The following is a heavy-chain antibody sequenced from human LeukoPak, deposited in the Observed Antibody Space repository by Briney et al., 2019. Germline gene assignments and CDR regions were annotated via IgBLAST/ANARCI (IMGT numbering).Heavy chain of an antibody. Sequence: PSETLSLTCAVSGASITSHPWNWVRQPPGKGLEWIGEMYNSGTSTFKPSLRSRVIMFFDESKNHFSLNLNSVTAADTAVYYCARGGNWDFDYWGQGVLVIVSS. CDR2: MYNSGTS. V-gene: IGHV4-4*02. D-gene: IGHD7-27*01. J-gene: IGHJ4*02. CDR3: ARGGNWDFDY. CDR1: GASITSHPW.